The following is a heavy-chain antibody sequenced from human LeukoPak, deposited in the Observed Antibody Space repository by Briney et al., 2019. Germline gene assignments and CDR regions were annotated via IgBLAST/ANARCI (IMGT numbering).Heavy chain of an antibody. J-gene: IGHJ4*02. CDR2: IYYSGST. V-gene: IGHV4-59*01. D-gene: IGHD6-19*01. CDR3: ARDAEYSSGWDYFDY. CDR1: GGSISSYY. Sequence: PSETLSLTCTVSGGSISSYYWSWIRQPPGKGLEWIGYIYYSGSTNYNPSLKSRVTISVDTSKNQFSLKLSSVTAADTAVYYCARDAEYSSGWDYFDYWGQGTLVTVSS.